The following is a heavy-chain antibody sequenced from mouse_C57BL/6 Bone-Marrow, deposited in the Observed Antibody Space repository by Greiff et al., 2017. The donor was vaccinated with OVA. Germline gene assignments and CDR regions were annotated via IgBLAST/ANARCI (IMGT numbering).Heavy chain of an antibody. D-gene: IGHD3-2*02. V-gene: IGHV1-19*01. CDR1: GYTFTDYY. Sequence: EVHLVESGPVLVKPGASVKMSCKASGYTFTDYYMNWVKQSHGKSLEWIGVINPYNGGTSYNQKFKGKATLTVDKSSSTAYMELNSLTSEDSAVYYCARPAQATDYWGQGTTLTVSS. CDR2: INPYNGGT. CDR3: ARPAQATDY. J-gene: IGHJ2*01.